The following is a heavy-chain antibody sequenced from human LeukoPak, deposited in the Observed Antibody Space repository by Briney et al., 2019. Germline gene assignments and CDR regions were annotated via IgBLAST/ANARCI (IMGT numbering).Heavy chain of an antibody. CDR3: ARGYYYGSGD. CDR2: IYSSGST. V-gene: IGHV4-4*07. CDR1: GGSISNHY. Sequence: SETLSLTCTVSGGSISNHYWSWIRQPAGKGLEWIGRIYSSGSTNYNPSLQSRVTMSLDKSKNQFSLKLSSVTAADTAVYYCARGYYYGSGDWGQGTLVTVSS. J-gene: IGHJ4*02. D-gene: IGHD3-10*01.